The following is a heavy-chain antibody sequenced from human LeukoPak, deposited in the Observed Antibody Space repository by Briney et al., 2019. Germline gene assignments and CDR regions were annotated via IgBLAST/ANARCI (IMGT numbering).Heavy chain of an antibody. D-gene: IGHD5-18*01. CDR2: ISDTGGST. Sequence: GGTLRLSCAASAFTFGSFGMSWVRQAPGKGLEWVSAISDTGGSTFYADSVKGRFTISRDSSKNTLYLQMNSLRAEDTAVYYCAKGRIQSYMAPEYWGQGTLVTVSS. CDR3: AKGRIQSYMAPEY. V-gene: IGHV3-23*01. J-gene: IGHJ4*02. CDR1: AFTFGSFG.